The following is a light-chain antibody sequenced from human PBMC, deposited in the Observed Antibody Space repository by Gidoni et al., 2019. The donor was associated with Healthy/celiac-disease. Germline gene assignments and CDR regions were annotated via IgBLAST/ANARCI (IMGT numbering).Light chain of an antibody. CDR3: QQSYSTPWT. CDR2: AAS. Sequence: DIQMTQSPSSLSASVGDRVTITCRASQSISSYLNWSQQKPGKAPKLLIYAASILQSGVPSRFSGSGSGTDFTLTISSLQPEDFATYYCQQSYSTPWTFGQGTKVEIK. V-gene: IGKV1-39*01. CDR1: QSISSY. J-gene: IGKJ1*01.